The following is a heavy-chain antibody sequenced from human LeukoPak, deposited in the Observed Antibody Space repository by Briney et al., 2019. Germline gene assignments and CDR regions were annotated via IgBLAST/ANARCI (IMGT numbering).Heavy chain of an antibody. D-gene: IGHD1-1*01. CDR2: ISSSSSYI. J-gene: IGHJ4*02. CDR3: AKTKESAPRIFEH. CDR1: GFTFSSYS. V-gene: IGHV3-21*04. Sequence: GGXXXLSCAASGFTFSSYSMNWVRQAPGXXXXXVSSISSSSSYIYYADSVKGRFTISRDNAKNSLYLQMNSLRAEDTALYYCAKTKESAPRIFEHWGQGTLVTVSS.